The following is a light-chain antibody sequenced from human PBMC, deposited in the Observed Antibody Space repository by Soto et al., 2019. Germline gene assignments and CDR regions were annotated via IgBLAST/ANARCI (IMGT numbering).Light chain of an antibody. CDR2: KAS. CDR3: RQRSNWVT. J-gene: IGKJ5*01. Sequence: DIQNIQSPSPRSASQEDRVTITCRASQSISSWLAWYQQKPGKAPKLLIYKASSLESGVPSRFRGSGSGADFTLTISSLEPEDFAVYYCRQRSNWVTFGQGTRLEIK. CDR1: QSISSW. V-gene: IGKV1-5*03.